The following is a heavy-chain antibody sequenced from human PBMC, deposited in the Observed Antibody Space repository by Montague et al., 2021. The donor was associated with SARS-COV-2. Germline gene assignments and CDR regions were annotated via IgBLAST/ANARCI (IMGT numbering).Heavy chain of an antibody. CDR1: NGSITSYF. V-gene: IGHV4-59*01. Sequence: SETLSLTCSVSNGSITSYFWSWIRQPPGKRLEWIGYIYYRGSTNYNPSLESRVTMSVDTSKNQFSLKLRFVTAAATAVYYCAREGLNNWIDSWGQGTPVIVSS. CDR2: IYYRGST. CDR3: AREGLNNWIDS. J-gene: IGHJ5*01.